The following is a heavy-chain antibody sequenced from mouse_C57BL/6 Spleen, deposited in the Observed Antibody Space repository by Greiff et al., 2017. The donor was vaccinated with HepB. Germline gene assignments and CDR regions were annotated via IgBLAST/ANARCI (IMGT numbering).Heavy chain of an antibody. D-gene: IGHD2-4*01. CDR3: ARWRDDYDYGGFDY. CDR1: GYTFTDYY. J-gene: IGHJ2*01. Sequence: EVQLQQSGPELVKPGASVKISCKASGYTFTDYYMNWVKQSHGKSLEWIGDINPNNGGTSYNQKFKGKATLTVDKSSSTAYMELRSLTSEDSAVYYCARWRDDYDYGGFDYWGQGTTLTVSS. CDR2: INPNNGGT. V-gene: IGHV1-26*01.